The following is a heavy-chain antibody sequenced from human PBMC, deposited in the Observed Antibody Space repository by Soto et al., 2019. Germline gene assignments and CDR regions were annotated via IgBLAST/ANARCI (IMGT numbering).Heavy chain of an antibody. D-gene: IGHD6-13*01. CDR3: ARAGGGGYSGSGYSGDYPRGFGY. V-gene: IGHV4-31*03. CDR1: GGSISSGGYY. Sequence: QVQLQESGPGLVKPSQTLSLTCTVSGGSISSGGYYWSWIRQHPGKGLEWIGYIYYSGSTYYNPSLKSRVTIPVGASKSQFCLKLSSVTAADTAVYYCARAGGGGYSGSGYSGDYPRGFGYWGQGTLVTVSS. CDR2: IYYSGST. J-gene: IGHJ4*02.